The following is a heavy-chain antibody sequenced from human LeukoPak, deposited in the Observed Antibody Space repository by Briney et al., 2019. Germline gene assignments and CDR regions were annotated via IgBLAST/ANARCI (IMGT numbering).Heavy chain of an antibody. Sequence: GGSLRLSCAASGFTFSRYNMNWVRQAPGKGLEWISFIATNSRSIYYADSVKGRFTISRDNAKNSLYLQMNSLRAEDTAVYYCARDQYYDSSGYYGYWGQGTLVTVSS. CDR1: GFTFSRYN. CDR3: ARDQYYDSSGYYGY. J-gene: IGHJ4*02. V-gene: IGHV3-21*05. D-gene: IGHD3-22*01. CDR2: IATNSRSI.